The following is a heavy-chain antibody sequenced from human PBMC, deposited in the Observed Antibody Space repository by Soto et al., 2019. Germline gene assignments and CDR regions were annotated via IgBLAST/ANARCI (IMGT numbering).Heavy chain of an antibody. Sequence: PSETLSLTCTVSGASISSGGYYWGWIRQPPGKGLEWIGSIYYRGNTYYNPSLKSRVNISVDTSKNQFSLKLSSVTAADTAVYYCARGSGSHFPYFDHWGRGILVTSPQ. V-gene: IGHV4-39*01. CDR1: GASISSGGYY. J-gene: IGHJ4*02. D-gene: IGHD1-26*01. CDR3: ARGSGSHFPYFDH. CDR2: IYYRGNT.